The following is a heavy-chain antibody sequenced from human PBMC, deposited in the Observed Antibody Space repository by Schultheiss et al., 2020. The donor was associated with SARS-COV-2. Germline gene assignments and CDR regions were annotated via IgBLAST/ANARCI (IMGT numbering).Heavy chain of an antibody. CDR3: ARLSGSTYLYGMDV. D-gene: IGHD2-2*01. Sequence: GESLKISCAASGFTFSSYAMSWVRQAPGKGLEWVSAISGSGGSTYYADSVKGRFTISRDNSKNTLYLQMGSLRAEDMAVYYCARLSGSTYLYGMDVWGQGTTVTVSS. J-gene: IGHJ6*02. CDR1: GFTFSSYA. V-gene: IGHV3-23*01. CDR2: ISGSGGST.